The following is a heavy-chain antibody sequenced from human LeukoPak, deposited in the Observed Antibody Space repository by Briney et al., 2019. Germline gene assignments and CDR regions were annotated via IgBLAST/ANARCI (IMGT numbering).Heavy chain of an antibody. CDR2: MNPNSGNT. J-gene: IGHJ4*02. V-gene: IGHV1-8*01. Sequence: ASVKVSCKASGYTFTSYDINWVRQATGQGLEWMGWMNPNSGNTGYAQKFQGRVTMTRNTSISTAHMELSSLRSEDTAVYYCARFSGYDYEYFDYWGQGTLVTVSS. CDR1: GYTFTSYD. CDR3: ARFSGYDYEYFDY. D-gene: IGHD5-12*01.